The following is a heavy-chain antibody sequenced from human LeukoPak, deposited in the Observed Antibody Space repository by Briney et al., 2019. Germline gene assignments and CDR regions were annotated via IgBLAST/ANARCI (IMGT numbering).Heavy chain of an antibody. V-gene: IGHV4-34*01. Sequence: PSETLSLTCAVYGGSFSGYYWSWIRQPPGKGLEWIGEINHSGSTNYDPSLKSRVTMSVDTSKNQFSLKLSPVTAADTAVYYCARGRRAAALRHKSKTNWFDPWGQGTLVTVSS. J-gene: IGHJ5*02. CDR2: INHSGST. CDR1: GGSFSGYY. CDR3: ARGRRAAALRHKSKTNWFDP. D-gene: IGHD6-13*01.